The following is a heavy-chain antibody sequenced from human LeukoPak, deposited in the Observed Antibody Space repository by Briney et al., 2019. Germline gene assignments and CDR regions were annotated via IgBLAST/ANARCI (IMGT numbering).Heavy chain of an antibody. CDR1: GYTLTELS. Sequence: ASVKVSCKVSGYTLTELSMHWVRQAPGKGLEWMGGFDPEDGETIYAQKFQGRVTMTEDTSTDTAYMELSSLRSEDTAVYYCATSPPTIFGVVIKLGVHYYYGMDVWGQGTTVTVSP. CDR2: FDPEDGET. CDR3: ATSPPTIFGVVIKLGVHYYYGMDV. D-gene: IGHD3-3*01. J-gene: IGHJ6*01. V-gene: IGHV1-24*01.